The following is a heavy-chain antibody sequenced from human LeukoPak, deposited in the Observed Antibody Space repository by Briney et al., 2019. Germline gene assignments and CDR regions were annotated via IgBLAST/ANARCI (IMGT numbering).Heavy chain of an antibody. D-gene: IGHD3-22*01. CDR2: IHPSGML. J-gene: IGHJ4*02. Sequence: SETLSLTCTVSGASFNSDDQYWNWIRQSPGKGLEWIGSIHPSGMLYNNPSLESRVTMSRDTSKNQFSLNLNSVTAADPAVYFRSRGLDSRKLGYWGQGILVTVSS. V-gene: IGHV4-31*03. CDR1: GASFNSDDQY. CDR3: SRGLDSRKLGY.